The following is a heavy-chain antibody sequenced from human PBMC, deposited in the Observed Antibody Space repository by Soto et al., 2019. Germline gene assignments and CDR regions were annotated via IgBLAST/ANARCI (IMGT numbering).Heavy chain of an antibody. V-gene: IGHV1-18*04. J-gene: IGHJ4*02. CDR2: ISAYNGNK. Sequence: ASVKVSCKASGYMFTTYGISWVRQAPGQGLEWMAWISAYNGNKKYAQKFQGRVTMTIHTSSTTVSMELRNLTSDDTAIYYCARTGGGMAARPLEYWGQGTLVTVSS. CDR1: GYMFTTYG. D-gene: IGHD6-6*01. CDR3: ARTGGGMAARPLEY.